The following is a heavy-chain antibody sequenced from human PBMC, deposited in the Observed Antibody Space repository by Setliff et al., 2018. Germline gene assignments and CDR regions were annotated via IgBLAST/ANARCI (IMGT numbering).Heavy chain of an antibody. D-gene: IGHD3-10*01. CDR1: GYTLTELS. V-gene: IGHV1-24*01. Sequence: GASVKVSCKVSGYTLTELSMHWVRQAPGKGLEWMGGFDPEDGETIYAQKFQGRVTITRNTSISTAYMELSSLRSEDTAVYYCARNYYGSGSYYLKVVYYYYGMDVWGQGTTVTVSS. J-gene: IGHJ6*02. CDR2: FDPEDGET. CDR3: ARNYYGSGSYYLKVVYYYYGMDV.